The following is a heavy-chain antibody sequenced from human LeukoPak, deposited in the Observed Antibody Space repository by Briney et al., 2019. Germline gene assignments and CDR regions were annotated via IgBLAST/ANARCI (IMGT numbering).Heavy chain of an antibody. CDR2: IYYSGST. Sequence: SETLSLTCTVSGGSISSYYWSWIRQPPGKGLEWVWDIYYSGSTKYNPSLKSRVTISVDTSKNQLSLQLSSVTAADTDVYYCAREGFGAHDAFDIWGQGKMVTVSS. CDR3: AREGFGAHDAFDI. J-gene: IGHJ3*02. V-gene: IGHV4-59*01. D-gene: IGHD4/OR15-4a*01. CDR1: GGSISSYY.